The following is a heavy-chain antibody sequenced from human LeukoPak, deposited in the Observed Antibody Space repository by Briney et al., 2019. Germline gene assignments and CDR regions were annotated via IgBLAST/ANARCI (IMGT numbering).Heavy chain of an antibody. V-gene: IGHV3-30*03. CDR2: ISYDGSNK. CDR1: EFTFSSYG. CDR3: ARDERLLSFLK. Sequence: GGSLRLSCAASEFTFSSYGMHWVRQAPGKGLEWVAVISYDGSNKYYADSVKGRFSISRDNSKNTLYLQMNSLRAEDTAIYYCARDERLLSFLKWGQGTLVTVSS. D-gene: IGHD3-3*01. J-gene: IGHJ4*02.